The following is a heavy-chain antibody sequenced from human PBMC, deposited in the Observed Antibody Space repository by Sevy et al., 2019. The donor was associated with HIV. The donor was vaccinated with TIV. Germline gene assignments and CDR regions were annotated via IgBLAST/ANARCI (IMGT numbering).Heavy chain of an antibody. CDR1: GFTFSNYA. V-gene: IGHV3-23*01. CDR2: LSGSGSSI. D-gene: IGHD2-2*01. J-gene: IGHJ4*02. CDR3: ARVSRSSTARWFIDY. Sequence: GGSLRLSCAVSGFTFSNYAMTWVRQAPGKGLEWVSGLSGSGSSIYYPDTMKGRFTFSGKNSKNTLYLQMDSLRADDTAVYYCARVSRSSTARWFIDYWGQGTLVTVSS.